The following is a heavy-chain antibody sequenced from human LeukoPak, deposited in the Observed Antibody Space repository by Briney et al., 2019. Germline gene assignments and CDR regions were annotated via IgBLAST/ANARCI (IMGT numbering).Heavy chain of an antibody. V-gene: IGHV4-4*08. CDR2: IYSSGNT. D-gene: IGHD6-13*01. CDR3: ATMYSGSWSYFDY. Sequence: PSGTLSLTCTVSGGSVSSYYWSWIRQPPGKGLEWIGYIYSSGNTNYNPSLKSRVTISVDRSKNQFSLKLNSVTAADAAVYYCATMYSGSWSYFDYWGQGTLVTVSS. J-gene: IGHJ4*02. CDR1: GGSVSSYY.